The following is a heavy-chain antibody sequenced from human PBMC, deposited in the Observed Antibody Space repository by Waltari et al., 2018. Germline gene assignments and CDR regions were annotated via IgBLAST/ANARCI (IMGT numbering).Heavy chain of an antibody. J-gene: IGHJ4*02. CDR3: ARGRAAGTGDFDY. Sequence: EVQLVESGGGLVKPGGSLRLSCAASGFTFSSYSMNWVRQAPGKGLECVSSISSSSSYIYYVDSVKGRFTISRDNAKNSLYLQMNSLRAEDTAVYYCARGRAAGTGDFDYWGQGTLVTVSS. CDR1: GFTFSSYS. V-gene: IGHV3-21*01. CDR2: ISSSSSYI. D-gene: IGHD6-19*01.